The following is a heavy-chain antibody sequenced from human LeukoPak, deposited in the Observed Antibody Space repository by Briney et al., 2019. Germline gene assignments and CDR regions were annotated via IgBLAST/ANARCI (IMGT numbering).Heavy chain of an antibody. D-gene: IGHD6-13*01. Sequence: ASVKVSCKASGYTFTSYGISWVRQAPGQGLEWMGWISAYNGNTNYAQKLQGRVTMTTDASTSTAYMELRSLRSDDTAVYYCARDGLGFGSAGTPRYYYGMDVWSQGTTVTVSS. CDR3: ARDGLGFGSAGTPRYYYGMDV. J-gene: IGHJ6*02. CDR1: GYTFTSYG. CDR2: ISAYNGNT. V-gene: IGHV1-18*01.